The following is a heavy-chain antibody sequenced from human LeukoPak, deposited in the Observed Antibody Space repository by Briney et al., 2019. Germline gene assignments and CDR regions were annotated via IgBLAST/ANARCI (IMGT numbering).Heavy chain of an antibody. CDR3: VRHLSDITSCPNY. Sequence: GESLKISCKGSGYSFATYWIGWVRQMRGKGLEWMGIIYPGDSGTPYSPSFQGEGTISADKSISTAYLQWSTLNASDTAIYYCVRHLSDITSCPNYWGPGTLVTVAS. V-gene: IGHV5-51*01. D-gene: IGHD2-2*01. CDR1: GYSFATYW. J-gene: IGHJ4*02. CDR2: IYPGDSGT.